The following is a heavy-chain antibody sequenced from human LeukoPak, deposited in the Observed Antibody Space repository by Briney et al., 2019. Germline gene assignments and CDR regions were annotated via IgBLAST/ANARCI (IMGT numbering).Heavy chain of an antibody. CDR1: GGSISSGSYY. CDR3: ARDGYNYGLDRFDY. V-gene: IGHV4-61*02. Sequence: SQTLSLTCTVSGGSISSGSYYWSWIRQPAGKGLEWIGRIYTSGSTNYNPSLKSRVTISVDTSKNQFSLKLSSVTAADTAVYYCARDGYNYGLDRFDYWGHGTLVTVSS. J-gene: IGHJ4*01. CDR2: IYTSGST. D-gene: IGHD5-18*01.